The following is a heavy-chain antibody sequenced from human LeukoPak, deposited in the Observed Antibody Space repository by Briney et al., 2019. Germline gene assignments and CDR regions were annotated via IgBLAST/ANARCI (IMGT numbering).Heavy chain of an antibody. Sequence: PSETLSLTCTVSGASISSYYWSWIRQPAGKGLEWIGRIYTSGSTNYNPSLKSRVTMSVDTSKNQFSLKLTSVTAADTAVYYCASALRDYYDSSTYHEADAFDIWGQGTMVTVSS. J-gene: IGHJ3*02. D-gene: IGHD3-22*01. V-gene: IGHV4-4*07. CDR2: IYTSGST. CDR1: GASISSYY. CDR3: ASALRDYYDSSTYHEADAFDI.